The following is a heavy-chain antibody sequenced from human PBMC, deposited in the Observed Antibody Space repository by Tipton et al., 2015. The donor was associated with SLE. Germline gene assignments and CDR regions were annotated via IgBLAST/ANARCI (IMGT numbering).Heavy chain of an antibody. V-gene: IGHV4-61*09. CDR2: IYTSGST. D-gene: IGHD3-22*01. CDR1: GGSISSGSYY. Sequence: TLSLTCTVSGGSISSGSYYWSWIRQPAGKGLEWIGNIYTSGSTNHNPSLQSRVTISVDTSKNQFSLKLSSVTAADTAVYYCAREGSSGYYDYWGQGTLVTVSS. J-gene: IGHJ4*02. CDR3: AREGSSGYYDY.